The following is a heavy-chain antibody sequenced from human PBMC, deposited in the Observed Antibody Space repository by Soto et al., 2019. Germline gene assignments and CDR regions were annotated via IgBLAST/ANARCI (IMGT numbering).Heavy chain of an antibody. CDR3: ARTVVVAATHYYGMDG. CDR1: GGSFSGYY. J-gene: IGHJ6*02. CDR2: INHSGST. D-gene: IGHD2-15*01. Sequence: PSETLSLTCAVYGGSFSGYYWSWIRQPPGKGLEWIGEINHSGSTNYNPSLKSRVTISVDTSKNQFSLKLSSVTAADTAVYYCARTVVVAATHYYGMDGRAQRTTVTGSS. V-gene: IGHV4-34*01.